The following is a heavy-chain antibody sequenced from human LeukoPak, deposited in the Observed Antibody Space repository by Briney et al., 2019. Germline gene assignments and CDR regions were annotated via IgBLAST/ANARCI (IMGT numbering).Heavy chain of an antibody. V-gene: IGHV4-30-4*01. D-gene: IGHD6-13*01. CDR3: ASALPFQLVH. CDR1: GGSISSGDYF. J-gene: IGHJ4*02. Sequence: SETLSLTCTVSGGSISSGDYFWSCIRQPPGKGLEWIGYIYYSGSTYYNPSLKSRVTISVDKSKHQFSLKLSSVTAADTAVYYCASALPFQLVHWGQGTLVIVSS. CDR2: IYYSGST.